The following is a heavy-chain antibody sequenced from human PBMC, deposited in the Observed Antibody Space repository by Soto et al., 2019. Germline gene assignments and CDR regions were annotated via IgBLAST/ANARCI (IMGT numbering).Heavy chain of an antibody. D-gene: IGHD3-9*01. CDR3: ARSFNDWTTYFDY. V-gene: IGHV3-53*01. Sequence: GGSLRLSCAASGFSVADHYMTWVRQAPGKGLEWVSVLYTGGSAYYGDSVKGRFTISRDSSTNTLYLQMNSLKVGDTAFYFCARSFNDWTTYFDYWSEGTLVTVSS. J-gene: IGHJ4*02. CDR1: GFSVADHY. CDR2: LYTGGSA.